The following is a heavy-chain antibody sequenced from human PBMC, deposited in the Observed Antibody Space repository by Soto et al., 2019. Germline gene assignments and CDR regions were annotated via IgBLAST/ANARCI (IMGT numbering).Heavy chain of an antibody. Sequence: PGGALILSCSASVVTFRRYSMNWFRHVPVAVLEWVSSISSSSSYIYYADSVKGRFTISRDNAKNSLYLQMNSLRAEDTAVYYCARDENWNDVEDYYYGMDVWGQGTTVTVSS. CDR2: ISSSSSYI. CDR1: VVTFRRYS. D-gene: IGHD1-1*01. CDR3: ARDENWNDVEDYYYGMDV. J-gene: IGHJ6*02. V-gene: IGHV3-21*01.